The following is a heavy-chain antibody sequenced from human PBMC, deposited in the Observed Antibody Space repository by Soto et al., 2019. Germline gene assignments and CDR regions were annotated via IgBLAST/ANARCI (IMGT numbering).Heavy chain of an antibody. D-gene: IGHD5-18*01. V-gene: IGHV3-9*01. CDR2: ISWNSGII. CDR1: GFTFDDYA. Sequence: EVQLVESGGGLVQPGRSLRLSCAASGFTFDDYAMHWFRQAPGKGLEWVSGISWNSGIIDYADSVKGRFTISRDNAKNSLYLQMNSLRAEDTALYYCAKGYSYGVLEPLGYWGQGTLVTVSS. CDR3: AKGYSYGVLEPLGY. J-gene: IGHJ4*02.